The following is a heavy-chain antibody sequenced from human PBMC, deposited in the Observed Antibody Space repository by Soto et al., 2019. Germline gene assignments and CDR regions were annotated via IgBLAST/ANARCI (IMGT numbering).Heavy chain of an antibody. Sequence: EVQLLESGGGLVQPGGSLRLSCAASGFTFSSYAMSWVRQAPGKGLEWVSAISSSGGSTYYADSVKGRFTISRDNSKSTLYLQLNSLRAEDTAIYYCARYCISTSCYIRYGMDVWGQGTTVTVSS. J-gene: IGHJ6*02. CDR3: ARYCISTSCYIRYGMDV. CDR2: ISSSGGST. V-gene: IGHV3-23*01. CDR1: GFTFSSYA. D-gene: IGHD2-2*02.